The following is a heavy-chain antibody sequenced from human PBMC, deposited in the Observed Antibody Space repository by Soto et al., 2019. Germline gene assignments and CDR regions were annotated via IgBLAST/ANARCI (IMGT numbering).Heavy chain of an antibody. CDR3: AKDRTTMYDGFDI. CDR2: VTGSGGSA. D-gene: IGHD1-1*01. J-gene: IGHJ3*02. Sequence: GSLRLSCAASGFTFTTYAMTWVRQAPGKGLKWVSTVTGSGGSAYYADSVQGRFTISRDNSKNTVYLQMNSLRADDTAIYCCAKDRTTMYDGFDIWGQGTMVT. CDR1: GFTFTTYA. V-gene: IGHV3-23*01.